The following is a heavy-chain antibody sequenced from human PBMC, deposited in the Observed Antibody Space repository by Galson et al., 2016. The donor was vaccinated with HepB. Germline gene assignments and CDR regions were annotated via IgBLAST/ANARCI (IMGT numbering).Heavy chain of an antibody. J-gene: IGHJ5*02. CDR3: ARRHYDFWGGYHNWFDP. Sequence: ETLSLTCTVSGGSISSTTYNWGWIRQPPGKALEWIGSIYYRGSTYYNPSLRSRVIISADTSKNQFPLKLSSVTATDTAVYYCARRHYDFWGGYHNWFDPWGQGTLVTVSS. V-gene: IGHV4-39*01. D-gene: IGHD3-3*01. CDR1: GGSISSTTYN. CDR2: IYYRGST.